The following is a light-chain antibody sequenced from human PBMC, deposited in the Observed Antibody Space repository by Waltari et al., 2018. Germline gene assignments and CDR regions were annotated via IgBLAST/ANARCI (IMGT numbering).Light chain of an antibody. V-gene: IGLV1-44*01. CDR3: AAWDDSLNGPV. CDR1: STNIGRNT. Sequence: QSVLTTPPSASGTPGQRVTISCSGSSTNIGRNTVNWYQQLPGTAPKLLIYSNNQRPSGVPDRFSGSKSGTSASLAISGLQSEDEADYYCAAWDDSLNGPVFGGGTKLTVL. J-gene: IGLJ2*01. CDR2: SNN.